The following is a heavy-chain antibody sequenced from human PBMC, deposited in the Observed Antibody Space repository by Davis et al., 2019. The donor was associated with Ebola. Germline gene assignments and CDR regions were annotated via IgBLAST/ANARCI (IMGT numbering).Heavy chain of an antibody. CDR2: ISYDGSNK. D-gene: IGHD1-26*01. CDR1: GFTFSSYA. Sequence: GESLKISCAASGFTFSSYAMHWVRQAPCKGLEWVAVISYDGSNKYYADSVKGRFTISRDNSKNTLYLQMNSLRAEDTAVYYCARDWGELLVDYYYGMDVWGQGTTVTVSS. J-gene: IGHJ6*02. V-gene: IGHV3-30-3*01. CDR3: ARDWGELLVDYYYGMDV.